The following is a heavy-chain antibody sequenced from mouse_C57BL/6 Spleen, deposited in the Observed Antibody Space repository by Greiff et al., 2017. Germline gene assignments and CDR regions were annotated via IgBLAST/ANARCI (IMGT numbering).Heavy chain of an antibody. CDR3: ARGGNSYAMDY. Sequence: QVQLQQPGAELVKPGASVTMSCKASGYTFPSYWITWVKQKPGQGLEWIGDIYPGSGSTNYNEMFKSKATLTVDTSSSTAYMQISSQTSEDSAVYYCARGGNSYAMDYWGQGTSVTVSS. J-gene: IGHJ4*01. CDR1: GYTFPSYW. CDR2: IYPGSGST. V-gene: IGHV1-55*01. D-gene: IGHD2-1*01.